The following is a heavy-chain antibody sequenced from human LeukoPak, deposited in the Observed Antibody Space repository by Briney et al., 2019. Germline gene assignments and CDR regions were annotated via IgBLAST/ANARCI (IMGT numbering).Heavy chain of an antibody. D-gene: IGHD2-15*01. CDR1: GYTFTDYY. CDR2: INPNSGGT. J-gene: IGHJ6*02. Sequence: ASVKVSCKASGYTFTDYYMHWVRQAPGQGLEWMGWINPNSGGTNYAQKFQGRVTMTRDTSTSTVYMELSSLRSEDTAVYYCARAGRGDIVVVVAATDYYYYGMDVWGQGTTVTVSS. CDR3: ARAGRGDIVVVVAATDYYYYGMDV. V-gene: IGHV1-2*02.